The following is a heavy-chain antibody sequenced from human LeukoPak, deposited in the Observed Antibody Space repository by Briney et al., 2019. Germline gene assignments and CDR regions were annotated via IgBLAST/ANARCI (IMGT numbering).Heavy chain of an antibody. CDR2: IIPIFGTA. Sequence: SVKVSCKASGGTFSSYAISWVRQAPGQGLEWMGGIIPIFGTANYAQKFQGRVTITADESTSTAYMELSSLRSEDTAVYYCARGNTMCGLTAIPCSRNKGEIEDYWGQGTLVTVSS. CDR3: ARGNTMCGLTAIPCSRNKGEIEDY. V-gene: IGHV1-69*13. CDR1: GGTFSSYA. J-gene: IGHJ4*02. D-gene: IGHD3-10*02.